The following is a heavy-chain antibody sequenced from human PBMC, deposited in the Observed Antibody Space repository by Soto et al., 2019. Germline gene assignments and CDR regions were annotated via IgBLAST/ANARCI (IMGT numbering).Heavy chain of an antibody. CDR1: GRSISEINSY. CDR3: ARPEGGYGSGYSWFDP. Sequence: LSLTCSVSGRSISEINSYWGWIRQTPGEGLEWIGTIHHTGSTYYNPSLKSRVIISLDTSKNQFSLKLSSVTAADTALYYCARPEGGYGSGYSWFDPWGQGTRVTVSS. J-gene: IGHJ5*02. CDR2: IHHTGST. D-gene: IGHD5-12*01. V-gene: IGHV4-39*01.